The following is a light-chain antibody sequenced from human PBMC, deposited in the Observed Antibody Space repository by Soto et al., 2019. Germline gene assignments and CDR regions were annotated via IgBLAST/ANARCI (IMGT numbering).Light chain of an antibody. Sequence: EIVLTQSPGTLSLSPGERATLSCRASQSVSNNYLAWYQQKPGQAPRLLIYDVSNRATGIPARFIGSGSGTDFTLTITGLEPEDFAVYYCQQFHISRTFGQGTKVDIK. CDR3: QQFHISRT. CDR1: QSVSNNY. V-gene: IGKV3-20*01. CDR2: DVS. J-gene: IGKJ1*01.